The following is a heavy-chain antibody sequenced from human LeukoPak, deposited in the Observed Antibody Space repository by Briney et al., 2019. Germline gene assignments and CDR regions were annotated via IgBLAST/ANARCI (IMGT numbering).Heavy chain of an antibody. CDR3: AKKYDTSGYYDY. Sequence: SETLSLTCTVSGGSISSGGYHWSWIRQHPGKGLEWIGDIYYTGSAYYNPSLKTRVTISVDTSKNQFSLKLSSVTAADTAFYYCAKKYDTSGYYDYWGQGTLVTVSS. D-gene: IGHD3-22*01. CDR1: GGSISSGGYH. V-gene: IGHV4-31*03. CDR2: IYYTGSA. J-gene: IGHJ4*02.